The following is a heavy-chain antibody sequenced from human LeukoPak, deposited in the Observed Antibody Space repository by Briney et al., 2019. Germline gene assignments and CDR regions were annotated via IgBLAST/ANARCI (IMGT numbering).Heavy chain of an antibody. CDR3: ARFGVYYDMDV. J-gene: IGHJ6*02. CDR1: GDSISGNY. Sequence: PSETLSLTCTVSGDSISGNYWTWIRQPPGKGLEWIGQIHYTGKADYNPSLRSRITISVDTSRNQMFLKLTSVTAADTAVYYCARFGVYYDMDVWGQGTTVTVSS. CDR2: IHYTGKA. D-gene: IGHD3-16*01. V-gene: IGHV4-59*01.